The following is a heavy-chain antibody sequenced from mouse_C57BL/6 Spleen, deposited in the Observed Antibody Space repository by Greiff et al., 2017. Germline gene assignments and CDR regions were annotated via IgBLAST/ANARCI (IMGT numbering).Heavy chain of an antibody. V-gene: IGHV5-6*01. CDR1: GFTFSSYG. Sequence: EVKVVESGGDLVKPGGSLKLSCAASGFTFSSYGMSWVRQTPDKRLEWVATVSSGGSYTYYQDSVKGRFPISRDNAKNTLYLQMSSLESEDTAMYYCARHEFTTVVAYYYAMDYWGQGTSVTVSS. D-gene: IGHD1-1*01. CDR2: VSSGGSYT. CDR3: ARHEFTTVVAYYYAMDY. J-gene: IGHJ4*01.